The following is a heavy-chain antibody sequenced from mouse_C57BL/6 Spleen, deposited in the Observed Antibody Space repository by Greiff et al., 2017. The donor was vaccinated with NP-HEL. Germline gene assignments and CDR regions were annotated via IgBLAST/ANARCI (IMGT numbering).Heavy chain of an antibody. CDR2: IRNKANGYTT. J-gene: IGHJ2*01. CDR3: ARYIYRGRSFDY. CDR1: GFTFTDYY. V-gene: IGHV7-3*01. Sequence: EVNVVESGGGLVQPGGSLSLSCAASGFTFTDYYMSWVRQPPGKALEWLGFIRNKANGYTTEYSASVKGRFTISRDNSQSILYLQMNALRAEDSATYYCARYIYRGRSFDYWGQGTTLTVSS. D-gene: IGHD1-3*01.